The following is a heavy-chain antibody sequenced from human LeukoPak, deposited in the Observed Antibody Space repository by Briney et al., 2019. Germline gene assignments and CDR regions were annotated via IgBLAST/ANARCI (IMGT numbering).Heavy chain of an antibody. J-gene: IGHJ4*02. V-gene: IGHV3-21*01. CDR3: AREVVGGYFDY. CDR1: GFTFSSYS. D-gene: IGHD2-15*01. CDR2: ISSSSSYI. Sequence: GGSLRLSCAVSGFTFSSYSMNWVRQAPGKGLEWVSSISSSSSYIYYADSVRGRFTISRDNAKNSLYLQMNSLRAEDTAVYYCAREVVGGYFDYWGQGTLVTVSS.